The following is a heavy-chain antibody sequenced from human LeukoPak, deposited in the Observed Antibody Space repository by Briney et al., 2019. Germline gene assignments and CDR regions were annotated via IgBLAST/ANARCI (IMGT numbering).Heavy chain of an antibody. CDR3: ARDRRGYSYGFAIDYFDY. Sequence: GASVKVSCKASGYTFTSYGISWVRQAPGQGLEWMGWISAYNGNTNYAQKLQGRVTMTTDTSTSTDYMELRSLRSDDTAVYYCARDRRGYSYGFAIDYFDYWGQGTLVTVSS. CDR1: GYTFTSYG. CDR2: ISAYNGNT. V-gene: IGHV1-18*01. D-gene: IGHD5-18*01. J-gene: IGHJ4*02.